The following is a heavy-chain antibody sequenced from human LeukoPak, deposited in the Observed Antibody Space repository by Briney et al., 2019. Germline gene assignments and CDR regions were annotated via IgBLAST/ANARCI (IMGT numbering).Heavy chain of an antibody. CDR1: GGSISSGGYS. CDR3: ASREAAIGAFDI. V-gene: IGHV4-30-2*01. Sequence: PQTLSLTCAVSGGSISSGGYSWSWIRQPPGKGLEWIGYIYHSGSTYYNPSLKSRVTISVDRSKNQFSLKLSSVTAADTAVYYCASREAAIGAFDIWGQGTMVTVSS. CDR2: IYHSGST. J-gene: IGHJ3*02. D-gene: IGHD2-2*01.